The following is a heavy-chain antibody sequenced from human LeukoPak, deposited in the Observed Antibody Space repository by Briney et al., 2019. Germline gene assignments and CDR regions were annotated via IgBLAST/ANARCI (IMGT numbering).Heavy chain of an antibody. D-gene: IGHD3-22*01. V-gene: IGHV4-31*11. J-gene: IGHJ4*02. CDR1: GGSFSGYY. CDR2: IYYSGST. CDR3: ASPYYDSSGYYTDY. Sequence: PSETLSLTCAVYGGSFSGYYWSWIRQHPGKGLEWIGYIYYSGSTYYNPSLKSRVTISVDTSKNQFSLKLSSVTAADTAVYYCASPYYDSSGYYTDYWGQGTLVTVSS.